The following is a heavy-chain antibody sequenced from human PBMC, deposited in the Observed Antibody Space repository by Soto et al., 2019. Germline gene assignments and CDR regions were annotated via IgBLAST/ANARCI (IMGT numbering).Heavy chain of an antibody. CDR1: GGTFSSYA. V-gene: IGHV1-69*13. J-gene: IGHJ5*02. CDR3: ARDGKTTTHDSFDP. Sequence: ASVTVSCKASGGTFSSYAISWVRQAPGQGLEWMGGIIPIFGTANYAQKFQGRVTITADESTSTAYMELSSLRSEDTAVYYCARDGKTTTHDSFDPWGQGTLVTVS. D-gene: IGHD4-4*01. CDR2: IIPIFGTA.